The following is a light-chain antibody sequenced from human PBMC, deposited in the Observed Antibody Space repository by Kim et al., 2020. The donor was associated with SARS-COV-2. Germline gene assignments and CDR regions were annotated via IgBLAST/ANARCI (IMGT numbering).Light chain of an antibody. CDR3: QQYAGYPRT. Sequence: ASVGDKVIITCRASQSIANNVAWFQQKPGKAPKSLFYAASSLESGVPSRFSGSGSGTDFILTISSLQPKDYATYYCQQYAGYPRTFGQGTKVDIK. CDR2: AAS. CDR1: QSIANN. V-gene: IGKV1-16*01. J-gene: IGKJ1*01.